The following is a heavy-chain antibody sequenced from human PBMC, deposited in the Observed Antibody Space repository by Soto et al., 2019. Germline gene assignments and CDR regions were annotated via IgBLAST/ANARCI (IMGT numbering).Heavy chain of an antibody. D-gene: IGHD2-2*01. CDR2: ISSSSSYI. V-gene: IGHV3-21*01. J-gene: IGHJ3*02. Sequence: PGGSLRLSCAASGFTFSSYSMNWVRQAPGKGLEWVSSISSSSSYIYYADSVKGRFTISRDNAKNSLYLQMSSLRADDTAVYYCARGWLGYCSSTSCYDAFDIWGQGTMVTVSS. CDR1: GFTFSSYS. CDR3: ARGWLGYCSSTSCYDAFDI.